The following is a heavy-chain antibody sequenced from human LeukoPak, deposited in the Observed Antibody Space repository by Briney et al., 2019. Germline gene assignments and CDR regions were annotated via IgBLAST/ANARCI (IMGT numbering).Heavy chain of an antibody. CDR1: RGSISGYY. V-gene: IGHV4-59*01. Sequence: SQTLSLTCSVSRGSISGYYWSWIRQPPGKGLEWIAYIYYSGTTNYNPSLNSRVTISVDTSNNHFSLKLSSVTAADTAVYYCARGRQYFDHWGQGTLVTVSS. CDR2: IYYSGTT. J-gene: IGHJ4*02. CDR3: ARGRQYFDH.